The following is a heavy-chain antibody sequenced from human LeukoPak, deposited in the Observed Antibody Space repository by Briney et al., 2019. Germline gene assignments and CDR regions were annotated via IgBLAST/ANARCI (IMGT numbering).Heavy chain of an antibody. CDR3: ARDLSMVRGVIMTENNWFDP. D-gene: IGHD3-10*01. V-gene: IGHV3-21*01. J-gene: IGHJ5*02. CDR2: ISSSSSYI. CDR1: GFTFSSYS. Sequence: PGGSLRLSCAASGFTFSSYSMNWVRQAPGKGLEWVSSISSSSSYIYYADTVKGRFTISRDNAKNSLYLQMNSLRAEDTAVYYCARDLSMVRGVIMTENNWFDPWGQGTLVTVSS.